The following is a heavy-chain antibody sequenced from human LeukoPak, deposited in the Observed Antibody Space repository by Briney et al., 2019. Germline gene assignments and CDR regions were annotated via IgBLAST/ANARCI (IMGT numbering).Heavy chain of an antibody. V-gene: IGHV3-9*01. Sequence: GRSLRLSCAASGFTFDDYAMHWVRQAPGKGLEWVSGISWNSGSMGYADSVKGRFTISRDNAKNSLYLQMNSLSAEDTALYYCAKGRDKYQLLSKNWFDPWGQGTLVTVSS. J-gene: IGHJ5*02. CDR1: GFTFDDYA. CDR3: AKGRDKYQLLSKNWFDP. CDR2: ISWNSGSM. D-gene: IGHD2-2*01.